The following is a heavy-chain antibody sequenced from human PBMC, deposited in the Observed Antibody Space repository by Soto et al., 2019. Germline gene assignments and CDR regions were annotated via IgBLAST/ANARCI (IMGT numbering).Heavy chain of an antibody. CDR2: MNPNSGNT. D-gene: IGHD2-2*01. V-gene: IGHV1-8*01. CDR3: ARGRYCSSTSCYAPTNYYYYYMDV. CDR1: GYRFTSYD. Sequence: ASVKVCSKASGYRFTSYDINWVRQANGQGLEWMGWMNPNSGNTGYAQKFQGRVTMTRNTSISTAYMELSSLRSEDTAVYYCARGRYCSSTSCYAPTNYYYYYMDVWGKGTTVTVSS. J-gene: IGHJ6*03.